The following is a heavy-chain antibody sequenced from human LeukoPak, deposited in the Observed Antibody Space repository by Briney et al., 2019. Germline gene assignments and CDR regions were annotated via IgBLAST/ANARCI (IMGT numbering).Heavy chain of an antibody. CDR3: ARSGVTALSWVDP. CDR2: ISYSGST. V-gene: IGHV4-59*08. CDR1: GGSMSSYY. D-gene: IGHD2-21*02. J-gene: IGHJ5*02. Sequence: SETLSLTCTVSGGSMSSYYWSWTRQPPGKGLEWIGYISYSGSTNYNPSLKSRITISVDTSKNQFSLKLSSVTAADTAVYYCARSGVTALSWVDPWGQGTLVTVSS.